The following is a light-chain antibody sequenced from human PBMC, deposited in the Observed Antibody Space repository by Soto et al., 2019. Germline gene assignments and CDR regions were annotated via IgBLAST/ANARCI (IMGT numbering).Light chain of an antibody. CDR1: SSNIGNNA. V-gene: IGLV1-36*01. Sequence: QSVLTQAPSVSEAPRQRVTISCSGSSSNIGNNAVNWYQQLPGKTPKLLIYYDDLLPSGVSDRFSGSKSGTSASLAISGLQSEDEDDYYCATWDDSLNGVVFGGGTKVTVL. CDR3: ATWDDSLNGVV. CDR2: YDD. J-gene: IGLJ2*01.